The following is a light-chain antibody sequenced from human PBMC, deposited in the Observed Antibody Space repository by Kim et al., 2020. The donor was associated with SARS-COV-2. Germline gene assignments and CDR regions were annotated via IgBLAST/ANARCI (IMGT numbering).Light chain of an antibody. V-gene: IGLV3-19*01. J-gene: IGLJ3*02. CDR2: GEN. CDR3: NSRDSSGDHQGV. Sequence: AQTVRITRRGDSLRAFYASWYQQKPRQAPVLVLYGENDRPSGIPDRFSGSISGDTASLTITGILAEDEADYYCNSRDSSGDHQGVFGGGTQLTVL. CDR1: SLRAFY.